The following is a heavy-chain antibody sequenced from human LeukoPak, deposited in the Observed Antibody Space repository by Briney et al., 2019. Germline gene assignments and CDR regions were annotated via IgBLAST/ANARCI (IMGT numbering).Heavy chain of an antibody. J-gene: IGHJ4*02. D-gene: IGHD1-26*01. Sequence: SETLPLTCTVSGGSISSSSYYWGWIRQPAGKGLEWIGSIYYSGSTYYNPSLKSRVTISVDTSKNQFSLKLSSVTAADTAVYYCARREAAFDYWGQGTLVTVSS. V-gene: IGHV4-39*01. CDR3: ARREAAFDY. CDR1: GGSISSSSYY. CDR2: IYYSGST.